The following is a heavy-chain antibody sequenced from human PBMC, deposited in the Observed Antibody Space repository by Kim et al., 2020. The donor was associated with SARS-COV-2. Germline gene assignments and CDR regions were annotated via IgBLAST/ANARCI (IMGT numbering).Heavy chain of an antibody. V-gene: IGHV3-7*01. CDR3: ARRDFTSGWYTSGREADNWFDP. CDR2: IDQDGGEK. CDR1: GFSFRSYR. D-gene: IGHD6-19*01. J-gene: IGHJ5*02. Sequence: GGSLRLSCAASGFSFRSYRMSWVRQAPGKGLEWVANIDQDGGEKSYMDSLKGRFTISRDNAKDSVYLQMNSLRAEDTAVYYCARRDFTSGWYTSGREADNWFDPWGQGTLVTVSP.